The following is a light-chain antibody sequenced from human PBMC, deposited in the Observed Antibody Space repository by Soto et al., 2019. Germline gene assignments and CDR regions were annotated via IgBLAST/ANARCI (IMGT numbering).Light chain of an antibody. J-gene: IGKJ4*01. Sequence: EIVMTQSPAALSVSPGERATLSCRASQSVSRNLAWYQQKPGQAPRLLIYGASARATGIPARFSGSGSGTEFTLNISSLQSEDFAVYYCQQYNDWPLARLTFGGGTKVEIK. V-gene: IGKV3-15*01. CDR3: QQYNDWPLARLT. CDR2: GAS. CDR1: QSVSRN.